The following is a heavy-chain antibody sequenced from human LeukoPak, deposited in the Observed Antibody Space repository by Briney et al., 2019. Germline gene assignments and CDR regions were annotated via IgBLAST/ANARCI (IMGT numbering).Heavy chain of an antibody. CDR3: ARDETYDYESNGYLDF. J-gene: IGHJ4*02. Sequence: GGSLRLSCAASGFTVSSNYMSWVRQAPGKGLEWVSVIYSGGNTYYADSVKGRFTISRDNSKNTLYLQMSSLRAEDTAIYYCARDETYDYESNGYLDFWGQGTVVTVSS. V-gene: IGHV3-53*01. CDR1: GFTVSSNY. CDR2: IYSGGNT. D-gene: IGHD3-22*01.